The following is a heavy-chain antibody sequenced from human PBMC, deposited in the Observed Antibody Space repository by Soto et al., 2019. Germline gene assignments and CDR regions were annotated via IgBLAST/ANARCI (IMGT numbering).Heavy chain of an antibody. CDR2: ISYDGSNK. D-gene: IGHD3-9*01. V-gene: IGHV3-30*04. Sequence: QVHLLESGGGVVQPGRSLRLSCEASGFNFSTYAMHWVRQAPGKGLEWVGVISYDGSNKFYTDSVKGRFSISRDNSKNTLYLQMDSLRAEDTAVFYCARGRSGIYYFDGFDYWGQGTLVTVSS. J-gene: IGHJ4*02. CDR1: GFNFSTYA. CDR3: ARGRSGIYYFDGFDY.